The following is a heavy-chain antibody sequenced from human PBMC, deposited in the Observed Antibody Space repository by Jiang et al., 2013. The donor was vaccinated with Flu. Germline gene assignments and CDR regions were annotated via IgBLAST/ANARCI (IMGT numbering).Heavy chain of an antibody. J-gene: IGHJ3*02. V-gene: IGHV3-13*01. CDR3: ARGQSKRRAAAGSDAFDI. CDR2: IGTAGDT. Sequence: VSAIGTAGDTYYPGSVKGRFTISRENAKNSLYLQMNSLRAGDTAVYYCARGQSKRRAAAGSDAFDIWGQGTMVTVSS. D-gene: IGHD6-13*01.